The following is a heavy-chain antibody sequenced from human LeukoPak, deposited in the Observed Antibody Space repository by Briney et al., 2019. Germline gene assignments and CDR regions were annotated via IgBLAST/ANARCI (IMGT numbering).Heavy chain of an antibody. CDR1: GFTFSIYW. CDR2: IKTDGSIT. J-gene: IGHJ4*02. CDR3: AKDLGGSRDY. V-gene: IGHV3-74*01. Sequence: GGSLRLSCAASGFTFSIYWMHWVRQVPGKGLVWVSRIKTDGSITNYADSVKGRFTISRDNAKNTLYLQMNSLRAEDTAVYYCAKDLGGSRDYWGLGTLVTVSS.